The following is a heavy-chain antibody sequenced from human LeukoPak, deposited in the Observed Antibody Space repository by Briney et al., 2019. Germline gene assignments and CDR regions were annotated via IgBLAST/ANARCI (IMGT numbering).Heavy chain of an antibody. J-gene: IGHJ4*02. CDR1: GFTFSNYG. Sequence: PGGSLRLSCAASGFTFSNYGMHWVRQAPGKGLEWVAFIRYDGSSKYYADSVKGRFTISRDNSKNTLYLQMNSLRVEDTAVYYCAKDRGYSSSWPRYYFDYWGQGTLVTVSS. D-gene: IGHD6-13*01. V-gene: IGHV3-30*02. CDR3: AKDRGYSSSWPRYYFDY. CDR2: IRYDGSSK.